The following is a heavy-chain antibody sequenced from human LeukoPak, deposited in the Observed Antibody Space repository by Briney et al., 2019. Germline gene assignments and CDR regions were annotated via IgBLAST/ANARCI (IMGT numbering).Heavy chain of an antibody. CDR2: ISGSGGST. CDR3: AKFPSQQLVYFDY. CDR1: GFTFSSYA. V-gene: IGHV3-23*01. D-gene: IGHD6-13*01. J-gene: IGHJ4*02. Sequence: GGSLRLSCAASGFTFSSYAMSWVRQAPGKGLEWVSAISGSGGSTYYADSVKGRSTISRDNSKNTLYLQMNGLRAEDTAVYYCAKFPSQQLVYFDYWGQGTLVTVSS.